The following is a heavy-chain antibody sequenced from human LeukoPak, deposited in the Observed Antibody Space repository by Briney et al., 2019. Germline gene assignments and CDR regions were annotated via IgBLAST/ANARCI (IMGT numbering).Heavy chain of an antibody. CDR1: GFTFSTYA. CDR2: IYSGGST. V-gene: IGHV3-53*01. CDR3: ARSPGYSDY. J-gene: IGHJ4*02. Sequence: GGSLRLSCAASGFTFSTYAMSWVRQAPGKGLEWVSVIYSGGSTDYADSVKGRFTISRDNSKNTVYLQMNSLRAEDTAVYFCARSPGYSDYWGQGTLVTVSS.